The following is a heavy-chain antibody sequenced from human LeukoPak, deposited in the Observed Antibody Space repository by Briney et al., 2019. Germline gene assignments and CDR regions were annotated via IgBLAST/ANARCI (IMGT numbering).Heavy chain of an antibody. J-gene: IGHJ1*01. CDR2: INHSGST. CDR3: ASRPLLWWTEYFQH. V-gene: IGHV4-34*01. CDR1: GGSFSGYY. D-gene: IGHD3-10*01. Sequence: SETLSLTCAVYGGSFSGYYWSWIRQPPGKGLEWIGEINHSGSTNYNPSLKSRVTISVGTSKNQFSLKLSSVTAADTAVYYCASRPLLWWTEYFQHWGQGTLVTVSS.